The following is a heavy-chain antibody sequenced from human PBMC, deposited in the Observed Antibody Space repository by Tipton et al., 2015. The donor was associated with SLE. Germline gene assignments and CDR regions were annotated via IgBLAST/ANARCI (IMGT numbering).Heavy chain of an antibody. V-gene: IGHV4-59*08. D-gene: IGHD1/OR15-1a*01. CDR2: IYYSGST. CDR1: GGSISSYY. CDR3: ARHSWEQPFDN. J-gene: IGHJ4*02. Sequence: TLSLTCTVSGGSISSYYWSWIRQPPGKGLEWIGYIYYSGSTNYNPSLESRVTISVDASKNQFSLKLTSVTAADTAVYYCARHSWEQPFDNWGQGTLVTVSS.